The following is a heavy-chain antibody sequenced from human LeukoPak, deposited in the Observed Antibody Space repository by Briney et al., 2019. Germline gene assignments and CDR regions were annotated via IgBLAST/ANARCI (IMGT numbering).Heavy chain of an antibody. CDR1: GFTFNTYS. V-gene: IGHV3-21*01. J-gene: IGHJ6*03. D-gene: IGHD2-2*01. Sequence: GGSLRLSCAASGFTFNTYSMNWVRQAPGKGLEWVSSISVSRNQIYYADSVKGRFTISRDNAKNSLYLQMNSLRAEDTAVYYCARDLTCSSTSCYRTQPYYYYYYMDVWGKGTTVTVSS. CDR2: ISVSRNQI. CDR3: ARDLTCSSTSCYRTQPYYYYYYMDV.